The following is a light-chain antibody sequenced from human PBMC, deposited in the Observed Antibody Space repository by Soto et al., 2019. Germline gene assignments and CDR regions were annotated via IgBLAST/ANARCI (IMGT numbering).Light chain of an antibody. V-gene: IGKV3-11*01. J-gene: IGKJ1*01. Sequence: EIVLTQSPATLSLSLGERATLSCRASQTVSSYLALYQQKPGQAPRLLIYDASNRATGIPARFSGSGSGTEFTLTISSLEPEDFAIYYCQQRSNWPPTFGQGTKVEIK. CDR1: QTVSSY. CDR2: DAS. CDR3: QQRSNWPPT.